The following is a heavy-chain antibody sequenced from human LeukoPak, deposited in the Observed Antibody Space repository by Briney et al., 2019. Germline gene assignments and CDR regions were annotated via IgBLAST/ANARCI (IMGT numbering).Heavy chain of an antibody. J-gene: IGHJ4*02. Sequence: SETLSLTCTVSGSSISSGDYYWSWIRQPPGKGLEWIGYIYYSGSTYYNPSLKSRVTISVDTSKNQFSLKLSSVTAADTAVYYCARYGNGRIGYFDYWGQGTLVTVPS. V-gene: IGHV4-30-4*01. D-gene: IGHD1-1*01. CDR2: IYYSGST. CDR1: GSSISSGDYY. CDR3: ARYGNGRIGYFDY.